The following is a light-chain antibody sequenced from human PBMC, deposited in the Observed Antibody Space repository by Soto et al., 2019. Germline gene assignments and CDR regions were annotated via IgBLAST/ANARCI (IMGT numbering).Light chain of an antibody. CDR3: QQYGSSPPYT. CDR1: QSVSSRY. Sequence: ESVLTQAPGALSLSPGERATLSCRASQSVSSRYLAWYQQKPGQAPRLLIYGASSRATGIPDRFSGSGSGTDFTLTISRLEPEDFAVYYCQQYGSSPPYTFGQGTKVDIK. CDR2: GAS. V-gene: IGKV3-20*01. J-gene: IGKJ2*01.